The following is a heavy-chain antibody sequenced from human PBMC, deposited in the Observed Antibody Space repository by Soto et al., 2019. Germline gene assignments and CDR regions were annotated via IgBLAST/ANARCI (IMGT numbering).Heavy chain of an antibody. J-gene: IGHJ3*02. Sequence: PSETLSLTCTVSGGSISSYYWRWIRQPPGKGLEWIGYIYYSGSTNYNPSLKSRVTISVDTSKNQFSLKLSSVTAADTAVYYCACLVDDYIWGSYRTRDAFDIWGQGTMVTVSS. V-gene: IGHV4-59*08. CDR1: GGSISSYY. D-gene: IGHD3-16*02. CDR3: ACLVDDYIWGSYRTRDAFDI. CDR2: IYYSGST.